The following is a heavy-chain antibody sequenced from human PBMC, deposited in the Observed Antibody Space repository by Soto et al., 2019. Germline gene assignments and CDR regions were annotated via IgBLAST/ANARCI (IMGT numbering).Heavy chain of an antibody. D-gene: IGHD1-26*01. Sequence: QVQLVQSGAEVEKPGASVKVSCKTSGYTFTTYFISWVRQAPGQGLEWMGWISLNNDHTNYALKFQGRVTMTTDTSTSTAYMELRRLRSDDTAVYYCASSRPIGAYVSWGQGTLVTVSS. J-gene: IGHJ5*02. V-gene: IGHV1-18*01. CDR2: ISLNNDHT. CDR1: GYTFTTYF. CDR3: ASSRPIGAYVS.